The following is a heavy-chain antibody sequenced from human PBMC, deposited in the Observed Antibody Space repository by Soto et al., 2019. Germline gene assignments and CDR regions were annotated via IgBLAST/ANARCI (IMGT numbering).Heavy chain of an antibody. CDR3: ARHAWLEN. J-gene: IGHJ4*02. CDR2: IYSGGNT. Sequence: EVQLVETGGGLIYPGGSLRLSCAASGFSVSGDTMNWVRQAPGKGLEWISAIYSGGNTNDAGSVKGRFTISRDTSKNKLYLQMNSLRVEDTAVYYCARHAWLENWGQGTLVTVSS. D-gene: IGHD3-9*01. CDR1: GFSVSGDT. V-gene: IGHV3-53*02.